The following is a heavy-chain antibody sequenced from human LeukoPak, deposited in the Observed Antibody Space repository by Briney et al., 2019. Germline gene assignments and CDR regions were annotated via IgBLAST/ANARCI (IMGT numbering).Heavy chain of an antibody. CDR1: GGTFSSYA. V-gene: IGHV1-69*05. Sequence: SVKVSCXASGGTFSSYAISWVRQAHGQGLEWMGRIIPIFGTANYAQKFQGRVTITTDESTSTAYMELSSLRSEDTAVYYCARAFENYYDSSGYYYQWFDPWGQGTLVTVSS. D-gene: IGHD3-22*01. CDR2: IIPIFGTA. J-gene: IGHJ5*02. CDR3: ARAFENYYDSSGYYYQWFDP.